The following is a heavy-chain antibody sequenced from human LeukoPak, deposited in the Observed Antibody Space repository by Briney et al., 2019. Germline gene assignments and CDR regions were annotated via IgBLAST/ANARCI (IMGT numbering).Heavy chain of an antibody. Sequence: ASVKVSCKASGYTFTSYYMHWVRQAPGQGREWMGIINPSGGSTSYAQKFQGRVTMTRDTSTSTVYMELSSLRSEDTAVYYCARGYYYDSSGPDAFDIWGQGTMVTVSS. CDR1: GYTFTSYY. V-gene: IGHV1-46*01. CDR2: INPSGGST. D-gene: IGHD3-22*01. CDR3: ARGYYYDSSGPDAFDI. J-gene: IGHJ3*02.